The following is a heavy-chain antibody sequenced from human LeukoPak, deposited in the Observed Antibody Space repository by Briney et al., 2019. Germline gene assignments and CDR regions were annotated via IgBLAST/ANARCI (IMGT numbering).Heavy chain of an antibody. CDR2: ISSSGSSI. CDR1: GFTFSSYE. J-gene: IGHJ6*03. CDR3: ARAQQWLGSYMDV. D-gene: IGHD6-19*01. Sequence: PGXSLRLSCAASGFTFSSYEMNWVRQAPGKGLEWLSYISSSGSSIYYADSVKGRFTISRDNAKNSLYLQMNTLRAEDTAVYYCARAQQWLGSYMDVWGKGTTVTVSS. V-gene: IGHV3-48*03.